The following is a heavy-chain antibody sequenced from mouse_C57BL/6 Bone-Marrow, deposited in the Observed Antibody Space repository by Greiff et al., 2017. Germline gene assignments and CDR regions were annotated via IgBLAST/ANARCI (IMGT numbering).Heavy chain of an antibody. Sequence: EVMLVESGGDLVKPGGSLKLSCAASGFTFSSYGMSWVRQTPDKRLEWVATISSGGSYTYYPDSVKGRFTISRDNAKNTLYLQRSSLKSEDTAMYDGARMDYYGSSYWYFDVWGTGTTVTVSS. J-gene: IGHJ1*03. CDR1: GFTFSSYG. CDR2: ISSGGSYT. D-gene: IGHD1-1*01. CDR3: ARMDYYGSSYWYFDV. V-gene: IGHV5-6*01.